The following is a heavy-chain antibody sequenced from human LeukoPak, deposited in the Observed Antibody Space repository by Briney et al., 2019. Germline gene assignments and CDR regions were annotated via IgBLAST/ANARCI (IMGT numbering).Heavy chain of an antibody. CDR3: TRVRYSGGWLGGCFDAFDV. Sequence: GGSLRLSCTTSGFTFGEFAVSWFRQAPGKGLEWVGFIRSKPYGGTTESAASVKGRFSISRDDSKSIAYLQMNSLKTEDTAVYYCTRVRYSGGWLGGCFDAFDVWGQGTMVTVSS. D-gene: IGHD6-19*01. CDR2: IRSKPYGGTT. J-gene: IGHJ3*01. CDR1: GFTFGEFA. V-gene: IGHV3-49*03.